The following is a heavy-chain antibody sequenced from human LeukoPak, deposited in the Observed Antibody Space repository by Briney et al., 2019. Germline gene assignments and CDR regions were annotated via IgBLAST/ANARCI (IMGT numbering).Heavy chain of an antibody. V-gene: IGHV4-59*08. CDR1: GGSISSYY. J-gene: IGHJ3*02. D-gene: IGHD1-1*01. Sequence: SETLSLTCIVSGGSISSYYWNWVRQPPGKGLEWIGYIYYSGSTNYNPSLKSRVTISVDTSKNQFSLKLSSVTAADTAVYYCATSGIYNSYIFDIWGQGTMVTVSS. CDR3: ATSGIYNSYIFDI. CDR2: IYYSGST.